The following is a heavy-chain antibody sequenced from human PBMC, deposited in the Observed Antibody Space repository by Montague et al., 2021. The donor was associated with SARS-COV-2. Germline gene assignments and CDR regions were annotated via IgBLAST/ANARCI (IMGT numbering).Heavy chain of an antibody. CDR1: GASISTGIYY. V-gene: IGHV4-61*02. CDR3: ARFGSGTLEFDL. D-gene: IGHD1-26*01. J-gene: IGHJ4*02. CDR2: IRTTWXT. Sequence: TLSLTCTVSGASISTGIYYWSWIRQPAGKGLEWIGRIRTTWXTXYXXXXEMRVFISVDTSTNQFSLSLTSVTAADTTVYFCARFGSGTLEFDLWGQGTLVTVYS.